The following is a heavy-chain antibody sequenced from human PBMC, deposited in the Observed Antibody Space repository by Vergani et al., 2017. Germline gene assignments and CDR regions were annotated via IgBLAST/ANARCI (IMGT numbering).Heavy chain of an antibody. D-gene: IGHD3-9*01. J-gene: IGHJ4*02. CDR2: IYYSGST. V-gene: IGHV4-59*01. CDR3: ARGILTGYSRPYYFDY. CDR1: GGSISSYY. Sequence: QVQLQESGPGLVKPSETLSLTCTVSGGSISSYYWSWIRQPPGKGLEWIGYIYYSGSTNYNPPLKSRVTISVDTSKNQFSLKLSSVTAADTAVYYCARGILTGYSRPYYFDYWGQGTLVTVSS.